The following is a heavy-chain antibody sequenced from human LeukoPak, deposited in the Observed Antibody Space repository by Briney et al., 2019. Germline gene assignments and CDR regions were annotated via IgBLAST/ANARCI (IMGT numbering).Heavy chain of an antibody. CDR3: HTDQIAVGGTGA. V-gene: IGHV3-15*01. CDR1: GFSVTNAW. D-gene: IGHD6-19*01. CDR2: IKGKSDGGTT. Sequence: GGSLRLSCAASGFSVTNAWMSWVRQAPRKGLEWLGRIKGKSDGGTTDYAAPVKGRFTFARDDSKNTLYLQMNSLKIEDTAIYYCHTDQIAVGGTGAWGQGTLVTVSS. J-gene: IGHJ4*02.